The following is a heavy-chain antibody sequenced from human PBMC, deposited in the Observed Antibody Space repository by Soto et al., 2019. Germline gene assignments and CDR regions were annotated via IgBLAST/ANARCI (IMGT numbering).Heavy chain of an antibody. CDR3: AKIKSGGASFDL. J-gene: IGHJ4*02. D-gene: IGHD3-10*01. CDR2: IHSTEST. Sequence: SETLSLTCTVSGGSISGYYWSWIRQPPGKGLEWIAYIHSTESTNYNPSLRSRVTISIYTSKNQFSLTLSSVTAADTAVYYCAKIKSGGASFDLWGQGALVTVSS. V-gene: IGHV4-59*01. CDR1: GGSISGYY.